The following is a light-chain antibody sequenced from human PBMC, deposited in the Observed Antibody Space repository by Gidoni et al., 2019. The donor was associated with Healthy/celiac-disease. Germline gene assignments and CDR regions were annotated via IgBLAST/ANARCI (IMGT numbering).Light chain of an antibody. Sequence: EIVLTQSPGTLSLSPGERATLSCTASQSVSSSYLAWYQQKPGQASRLLIYGASSRATGIPDRCSGSGSGTDFTLTISRLEPEDFAVYYCQQYGSSPLTFXGXTKVEIK. V-gene: IGKV3-20*01. CDR1: QSVSSSY. CDR2: GAS. J-gene: IGKJ4*01. CDR3: QQYGSSPLT.